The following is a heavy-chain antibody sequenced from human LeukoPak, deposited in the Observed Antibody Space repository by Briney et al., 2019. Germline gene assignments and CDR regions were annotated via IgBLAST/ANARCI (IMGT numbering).Heavy chain of an antibody. Sequence: SETLSLTCTVSGGSISSSGYYWTWIRQHPGKGLEWIGHIFYSENTYYNPSLKSRSTISVDTSKNQFSLNLSSVTAAGTAVYYCARAWGSFPVIFFDYWGQGILVTVSS. CDR3: ARAWGSFPVIFFDY. CDR2: IFYSENT. D-gene: IGHD6-6*01. CDR1: GGSISSSGYY. V-gene: IGHV4-31*03. J-gene: IGHJ4*02.